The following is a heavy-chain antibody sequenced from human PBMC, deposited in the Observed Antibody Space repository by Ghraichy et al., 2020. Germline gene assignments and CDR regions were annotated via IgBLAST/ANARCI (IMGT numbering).Heavy chain of an antibody. V-gene: IGHV3-74*01. J-gene: IGHJ4*02. CDR2: IKSDGSST. Sequence: GGSLRLSCAASGFTFTNYWMHWVRQAPGKGLVWLSRIKSDGSSTSYADSVKGRFTISRDNARNTVYLQMNTLTAEDTAVYYCARGRNTYTTFFDYWGQGTLVIVSS. CDR1: GFTFTNYW. D-gene: IGHD3-16*01. CDR3: ARGRNTYTTFFDY.